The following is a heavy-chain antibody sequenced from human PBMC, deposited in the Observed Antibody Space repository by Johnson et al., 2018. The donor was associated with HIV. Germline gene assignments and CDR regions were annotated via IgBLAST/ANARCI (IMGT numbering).Heavy chain of an antibody. D-gene: IGHD4-23*01. Sequence: VPPVESGGTLVQPEQSLRLSCAAPGFTFSSYALHWVRQAPGKRLQYVSCISPNGISTYYANSVIGRFTISRDNAKNTVFLQMRRLRADDMAVYYCARDSGGNYGAFDIWGQGTMVTVSS. J-gene: IGHJ3*02. CDR3: ARDSGGNYGAFDI. V-gene: IGHV3-64*01. CDR1: GFTFSSYA. CDR2: ISPNGIST.